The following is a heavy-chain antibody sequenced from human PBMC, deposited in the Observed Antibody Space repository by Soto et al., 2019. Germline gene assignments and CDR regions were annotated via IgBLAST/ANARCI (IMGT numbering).Heavy chain of an antibody. V-gene: IGHV3-23*01. J-gene: IGHJ4*02. D-gene: IGHD2-15*01. CDR1: GFIFSSYA. CDR3: AKDLGEVVVAATAHDY. Sequence: GGSLRLSCAASGFIFSSYAMSWVRQAPGKGLEWVSAISAGGGSTYYADFVKGRFTISRDNSKNTLYLEMNSLRAEDTAVYYCAKDLGEVVVAATAHDYWGQGTLVTVSS. CDR2: ISAGGGST.